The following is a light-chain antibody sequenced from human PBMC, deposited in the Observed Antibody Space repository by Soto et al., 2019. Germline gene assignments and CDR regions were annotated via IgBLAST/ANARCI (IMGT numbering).Light chain of an antibody. J-gene: IGKJ2*01. CDR3: QQYNNWPYT. CDR2: AAS. Sequence: DIQMTQSPSSLSASVGDRVTITCRASQSISSYLNWYQQKPGKAPKLLIYAASSLQSGVPSRFSGSGSGTDFTLTISSLQPEDFAVYYCQQYNNWPYTFGQGTKLEIK. CDR1: QSISSY. V-gene: IGKV1-39*01.